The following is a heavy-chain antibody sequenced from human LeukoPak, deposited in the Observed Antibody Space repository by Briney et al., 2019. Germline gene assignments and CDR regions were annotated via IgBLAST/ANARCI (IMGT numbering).Heavy chain of an antibody. D-gene: IGHD2-21*02. CDR2: IKSKSDGGTT. Sequence: GGSLRLSCAASGFSFSRAWMSWVRQAPGKGLEWVGRIKSKSDGGTTDYAAPVKGRFTISRDDSKNTLFLQVNSLKIEDTAVSYCTTVTLRPVGLWGQGTLVTVSS. V-gene: IGHV3-15*05. CDR3: TTVTLRPVGL. CDR1: GFSFSRAW. J-gene: IGHJ4*02.